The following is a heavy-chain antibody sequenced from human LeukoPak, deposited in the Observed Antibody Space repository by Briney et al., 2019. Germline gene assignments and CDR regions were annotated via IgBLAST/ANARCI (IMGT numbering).Heavy chain of an antibody. CDR3: ASALQPYYYYDSGSISYFDY. V-gene: IGHV4-34*01. CDR1: GGSFSGYY. J-gene: IGHJ4*02. Sequence: SETLSLTCAVYGGSFSGYYWSWIRQPPGKGLEWIGEINHSGSTNYNPSLKSRVTISVDTSKNQFSLKLSSVTAADTAVYYCASALQPYYYYDSGSISYFDYWGQGTLVTVSS. D-gene: IGHD3-10*01. CDR2: INHSGST.